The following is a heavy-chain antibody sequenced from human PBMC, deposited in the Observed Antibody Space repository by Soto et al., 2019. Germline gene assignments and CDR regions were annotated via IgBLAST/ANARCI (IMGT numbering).Heavy chain of an antibody. V-gene: IGHV4-4*02. CDR2: IFHSGST. Sequence: QVQLQESGPGLVKPSGTLSLTCAVSGDSISSSKWWTWVRQPPGKGLEWIGEIFHSGSTNYNPSLKSRVTISVDKSTHQLSLKLSSVTAADTAVYYCAYSTGWYRHDIWGQGTLVTVSS. D-gene: IGHD6-19*01. J-gene: IGHJ3*02. CDR3: AYSTGWYRHDI. CDR1: GDSISSSKW.